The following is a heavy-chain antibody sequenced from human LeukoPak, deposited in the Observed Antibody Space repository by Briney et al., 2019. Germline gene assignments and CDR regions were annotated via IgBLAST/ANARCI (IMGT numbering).Heavy chain of an antibody. CDR1: GYTFTSYD. V-gene: IGHV1-8*01. CDR3: ARGRSSTSWYYYYGMDV. Sequence: ASVKVSCKASGYTFTSYDINWVRQATGQGLEWMGWMNPNSGNTGYAQKFQGRVTMTRNTSISTAYMELSSPRSEDTAVYYCARGRSSTSWYYYYGMDVWGQGTTVTVSS. J-gene: IGHJ6*02. D-gene: IGHD2-2*01. CDR2: MNPNSGNT.